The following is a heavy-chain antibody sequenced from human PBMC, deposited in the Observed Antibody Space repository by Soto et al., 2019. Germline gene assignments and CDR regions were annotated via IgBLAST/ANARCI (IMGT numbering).Heavy chain of an antibody. CDR1: AYTLTDHA. CDR3: ARDAWITTRRMDV. Sequence: ASVKVSCKASAYTLTDHALHWVRQAAGERLEWMAWFNPDNGDTKYSQKFQGRVTFTSDTSASTAYMELSGLRSEDTAVYYCARDAWITTRRMDVWGQGTTVTVSS. CDR2: FNPDNGDT. V-gene: IGHV1-3*01. D-gene: IGHD1-1*01. J-gene: IGHJ6*02.